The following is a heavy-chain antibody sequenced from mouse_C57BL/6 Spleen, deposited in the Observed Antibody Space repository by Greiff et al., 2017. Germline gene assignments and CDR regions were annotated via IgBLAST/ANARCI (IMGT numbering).Heavy chain of an antibody. CDR1: GYTFTDYY. CDR3: ARSMGLGIDY. V-gene: IGHV1-26*01. J-gene: IGHJ2*01. CDR2: INPNNGGT. D-gene: IGHD4-1*01. Sequence: EVQLQQSGPELVKPGASVKISCKASGYTFTDYYMNWVKQSHGKSLEWIGDINPNNGGTSYNQKFKGKATLTVDKSSSTAYMELRSLTSEDSAVYYCARSMGLGIDYWGQGTTLTVSS.